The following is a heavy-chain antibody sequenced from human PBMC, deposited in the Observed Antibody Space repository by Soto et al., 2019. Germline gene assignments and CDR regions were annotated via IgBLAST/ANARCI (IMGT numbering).Heavy chain of an antibody. CDR2: MNPNSGNT. V-gene: IGHV1-8*01. D-gene: IGHD6-19*01. CDR3: AGYLYSSGWPGGSGDAFDI. Sequence: ASVKVSCKASGYTFTSYDINWVRQATGQGLEWMGWMNPNSGNTGYAQKFQGRVTMTRNTSISTAYMELSSLRSEDTAVYYCAGYLYSSGWPGGSGDAFDIWGQGTMVTVSS. J-gene: IGHJ3*02. CDR1: GYTFTSYD.